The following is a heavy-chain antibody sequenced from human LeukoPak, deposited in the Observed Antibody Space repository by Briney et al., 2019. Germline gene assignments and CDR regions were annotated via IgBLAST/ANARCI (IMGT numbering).Heavy chain of an antibody. CDR3: AAHSSGYYVPFDY. CDR1: GFTFSSYA. J-gene: IGHJ4*02. CDR2: ISGSGGST. D-gene: IGHD3-22*01. Sequence: GGSLRLSCAASGFTFSSYAMSWVRQAPGKGLGWVSTISGSGGSTYYADSVKGRFTISRDNSKNTLYLQVNSLRAEDTAVYYCAAHSSGYYVPFDYWGQGTLVTVSS. V-gene: IGHV3-23*01.